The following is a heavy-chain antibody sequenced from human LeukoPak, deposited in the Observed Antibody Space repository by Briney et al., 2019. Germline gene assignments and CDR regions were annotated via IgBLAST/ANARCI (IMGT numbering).Heavy chain of an antibody. CDR1: GFTFSSYA. CDR3: AKSIFGVVIGDTI. V-gene: IGHV3-23*01. J-gene: IGHJ4*02. CDR2: ISGSGGST. Sequence: GGSLRLSCAASGFTFSSYAMSWVRQAPGKGLEWVSAISGSGGSTYYADSVKGRFTISRDNSKNTLYLQMNSLRAEDTAVYYWAKSIFGVVIGDTIWGQGTLVTVSS. D-gene: IGHD3-3*01.